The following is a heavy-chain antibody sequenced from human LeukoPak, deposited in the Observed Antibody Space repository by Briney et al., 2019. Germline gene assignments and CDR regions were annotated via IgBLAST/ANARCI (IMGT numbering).Heavy chain of an antibody. V-gene: IGHV3-21*06. D-gene: IGHD2-2*01. Sequence: GGSLTLSCAASGFRFDTYNMNWVRQAPGKGLEWVSFISTTSTYIYYADSVKGRFTVSRDNSKNLLYLQMDSLRVEDTAVYYCARAGTCSSTSCDGGIEYWGQGTLVTVSS. CDR2: ISTTSTYI. J-gene: IGHJ4*02. CDR1: GFRFDTYN. CDR3: ARAGTCSSTSCDGGIEY.